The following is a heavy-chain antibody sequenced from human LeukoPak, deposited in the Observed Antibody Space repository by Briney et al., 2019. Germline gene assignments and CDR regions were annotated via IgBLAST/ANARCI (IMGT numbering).Heavy chain of an antibody. D-gene: IGHD3-9*01. J-gene: IGHJ5*02. CDR2: IIPIFGTA. CDR3: AREVSPQKLRYSGGGWFDP. V-gene: IGHV1-69*01. CDR1: GGTFSSYA. Sequence: ASVKVSCKASGGTFSSYAISWVRQAPGQGLEWMGGIIPIFGTANYAQKFQGRVTITADESTSTAYMELSSLRSEDTAVYYCAREVSPQKLRYSGGGWFDPWGQGTLVIVSS.